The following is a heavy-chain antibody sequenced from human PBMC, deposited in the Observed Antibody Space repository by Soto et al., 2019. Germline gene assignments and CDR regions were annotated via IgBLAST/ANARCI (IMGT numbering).Heavy chain of an antibody. Sequence: SETLSLTCTVSGGSISSYYWSWIRQPPGKGLEWIGYIYYSGSTNYNPSLKSRVTISVDTSKNQFSLKLSSVTAADTAVYYCARDRGRVVVPAAMRYYYYGMDVWGQGTTVPVSS. CDR2: IYYSGST. D-gene: IGHD2-2*01. J-gene: IGHJ6*02. V-gene: IGHV4-59*01. CDR3: ARDRGRVVVPAAMRYYYYGMDV. CDR1: GGSISSYY.